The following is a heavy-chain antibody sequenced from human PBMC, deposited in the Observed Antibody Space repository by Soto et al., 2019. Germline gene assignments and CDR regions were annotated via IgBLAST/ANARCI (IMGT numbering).Heavy chain of an antibody. D-gene: IGHD3-22*01. J-gene: IGHJ3*02. CDR1: GFTFSSYG. Sequence: GGSLRLSCAASGFTFSSYGMHWVRQAPGQGLEWVAVISYDGSNKYYADSVKGRFTISRDNSKNTLYLQMNSLRVDDTAVYYCARDPSSGYYYAGSDAFDIWGQGTMVTVSS. CDR3: ARDPSSGYYYAGSDAFDI. CDR2: ISYDGSNK. V-gene: IGHV3-30*03.